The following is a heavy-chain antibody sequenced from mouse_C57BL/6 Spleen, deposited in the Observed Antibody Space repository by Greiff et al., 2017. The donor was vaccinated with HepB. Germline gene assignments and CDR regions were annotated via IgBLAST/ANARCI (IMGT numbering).Heavy chain of an antibody. J-gene: IGHJ3*01. CDR1: GFSLTSYG. D-gene: IGHD2-1*01. CDR2: IWSGGST. Sequence: VQVVESGPGLVQPSQSLSITCTVSGFSLTSYGVHWVRQSPGKGLEWLGVIWSGGSTDYNAAFISRLSISKDNSKSQVFFKMNSLQADDTAIYYCARKGGNYPFAYWGQGTLVTVSA. CDR3: ARKGGNYPFAY. V-gene: IGHV2-2*01.